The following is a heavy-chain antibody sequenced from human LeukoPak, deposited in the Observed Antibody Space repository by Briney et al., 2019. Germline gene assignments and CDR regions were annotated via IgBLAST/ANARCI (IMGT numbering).Heavy chain of an antibody. J-gene: IGHJ3*02. CDR1: GCTFTSYY. Sequence: ASVEVSCKASGCTFTSYYIHWVRQAPGQGLEWMGIIDPSGGNTFYAQNFQGRVTMTRDTSTTTVYMELSSLRSEDTAVYYCARERPDRRFFYDAFDIWGQGTVVTVSS. CDR2: IDPSGGNT. CDR3: ARERPDRRFFYDAFDI. V-gene: IGHV1-46*03. D-gene: IGHD3-16*01.